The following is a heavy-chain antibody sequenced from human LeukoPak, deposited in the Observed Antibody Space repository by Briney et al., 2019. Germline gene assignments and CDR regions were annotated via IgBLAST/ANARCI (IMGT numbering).Heavy chain of an antibody. J-gene: IGHJ4*02. CDR3: ARHGYKSGWYGGDFDN. D-gene: IGHD6-19*01. CDR2: IYSSGSS. V-gene: IGHV4-39*01. CDR1: GGSISSSTFY. Sequence: SETLSLTCTVSGGSISSSTFYWAWVRQPPGKGLEWIGTIYSSGSSYYNPSLKSRVTISVDTSKNQFSLKLSSVTAADTAVYYCARHGYKSGWYGGDFDNWGQGTLVSVSS.